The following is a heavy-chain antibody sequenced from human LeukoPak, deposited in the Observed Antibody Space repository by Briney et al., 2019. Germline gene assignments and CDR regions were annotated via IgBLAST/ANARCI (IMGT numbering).Heavy chain of an antibody. CDR1: GYSISSGYY. CDR2: IYHSGST. V-gene: IGHV4-38-2*02. D-gene: IGHD1-1*01. J-gene: IGHJ4*02. Sequence: SETLSLTCTVSGYSISSGYYWGWIRQPPGKGLEWIGSIYHSGSTYYNPSLKSRVTVSVDTSKNQFSLKLSSVTAADTAVYYCARDRGTWNDDGFDYWGQGTLVTVSS. CDR3: ARDRGTWNDDGFDY.